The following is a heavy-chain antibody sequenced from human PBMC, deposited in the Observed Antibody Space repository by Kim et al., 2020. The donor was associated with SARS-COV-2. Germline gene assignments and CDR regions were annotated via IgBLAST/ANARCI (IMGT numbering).Heavy chain of an antibody. Sequence: GGSLRLSCAASGFTFSNYYMSWVRQAPGKGPEWVSGIYSGGSTSYSAYSVRGRFTTSRDNSKNTLYQQMSRLRADDTVDYCSRKLYYYGKDAWGNVTTGT. CDR2: IYSGGSTS. D-gene: IGHD1-1*01. CDR1: GFTFSNYY. J-gene: IGHJ6*04. V-gene: IGHV3-53*01. CDR3: SRKLYYYGKDA.